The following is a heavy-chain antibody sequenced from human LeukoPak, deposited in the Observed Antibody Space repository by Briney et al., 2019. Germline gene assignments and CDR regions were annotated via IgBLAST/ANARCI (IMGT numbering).Heavy chain of an antibody. J-gene: IGHJ3*02. V-gene: IGHV3-15*01. CDR1: GFTFSNAW. D-gene: IGHD2-2*01. CDR3: TTTSVVPAAMDAFDI. Sequence: PGGSLRLSCAASGFTFSNAWTSWVRQAPGKGLEWVGRIKSKTDGGTTDYAAPVKGRFTISRDDSKNTLYLQMNSLKTEDTAVYYCTTTSVVPAAMDAFDIWGQGTMVTVSS. CDR2: IKSKTDGGTT.